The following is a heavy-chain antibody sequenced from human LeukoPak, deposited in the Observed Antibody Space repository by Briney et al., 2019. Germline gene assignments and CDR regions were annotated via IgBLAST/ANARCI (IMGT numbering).Heavy chain of an antibody. J-gene: IGHJ4*02. V-gene: IGHV3-74*01. Sequence: GGSLRLSCAASGFTFSSYWMHWVRQAPGKGLVWVSRINSDGSSTSYADSVKGRFTISRDNAKNTLYLQMNSLRVEDTAIYYCVKGCSYTSCYTSDYWGQGTLVTVSS. CDR1: GFTFSSYW. CDR2: INSDGSST. CDR3: VKGCSYTSCYTSDY. D-gene: IGHD2-2*02.